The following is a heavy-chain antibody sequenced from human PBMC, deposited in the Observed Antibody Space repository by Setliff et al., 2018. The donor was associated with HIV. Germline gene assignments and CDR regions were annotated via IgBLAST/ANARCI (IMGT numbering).Heavy chain of an antibody. CDR3: ARDMIVDFIRGGGWFDP. CDR1: GGTFSSYD. D-gene: IGHD3-22*01. J-gene: IGHJ5*02. CDR2: ISAYNGNT. Sequence: ASVKVSCKASGGTFSSYDISWVRQAPGQGLEWMGWISAYNGNTIYAQKFQGRVTMTEDTSTDTAYMELSSLRSEDTAVYYCARDMIVDFIRGGGWFDPWGQGTLVTVSS. V-gene: IGHV1-18*01.